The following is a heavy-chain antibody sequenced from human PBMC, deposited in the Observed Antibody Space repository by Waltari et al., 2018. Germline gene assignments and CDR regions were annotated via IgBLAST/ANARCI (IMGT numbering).Heavy chain of an antibody. CDR1: GGTFSSYA. Sequence: QVQLVQSGAEVKKPGSSVKVSCKASGGTFSSYAISWVRQAPGQGLGWMGGIIPIFGTANYAQKFQGRVTITADESTSTAYMELSSLRSEDTAVYYCARRPSCLLGSGCPVKYYFDYWGQGTLVTVSS. CDR3: ARRPSCLLGSGCPVKYYFDY. CDR2: IIPIFGTA. J-gene: IGHJ4*02. V-gene: IGHV1-69*13. D-gene: IGHD6-19*01.